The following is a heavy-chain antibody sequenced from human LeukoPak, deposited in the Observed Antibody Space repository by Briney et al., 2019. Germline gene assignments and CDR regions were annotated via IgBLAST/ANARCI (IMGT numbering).Heavy chain of an antibody. CDR1: GFTFSSYS. Sequence: GGSLRLSCAASGFTFSSYSMNWVRQAPGKGLEWVSSISSSSSYIYYADSVKGRFTISRDNAKNSLYLQMNSLRAEDTAVYYCASGEVIYYYGMDVWGQGTTVTVSS. D-gene: IGHD2-21*01. J-gene: IGHJ6*02. CDR2: ISSSSSYI. CDR3: ASGEVIYYYGMDV. V-gene: IGHV3-21*01.